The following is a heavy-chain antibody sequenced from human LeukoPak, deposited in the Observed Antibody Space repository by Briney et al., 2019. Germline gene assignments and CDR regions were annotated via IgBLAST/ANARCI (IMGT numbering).Heavy chain of an antibody. J-gene: IGHJ2*01. Sequence: GASVKVSCKASGGTFISYAISWVRQAPGQGLEWMGGIIPIFGTANYAQKFQGRVTITTDESTSTAYMELSSLRSEDTAVYYCARTQTGDANWYFDLWGRGTLATVSS. CDR1: GGTFISYA. CDR2: IIPIFGTA. V-gene: IGHV1-69*05. D-gene: IGHD7-27*01. CDR3: ARTQTGDANWYFDL.